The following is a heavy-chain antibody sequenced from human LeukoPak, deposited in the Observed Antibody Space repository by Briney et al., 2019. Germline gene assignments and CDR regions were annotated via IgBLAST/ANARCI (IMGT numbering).Heavy chain of an antibody. CDR1: GGSISSYY. D-gene: IGHD1-26*01. CDR3: ARDQYSGSLDY. J-gene: IGHJ4*02. Sequence: SETLSLTCTVSGGSISSYYWTWIRQPAGKGLEWIGRFYSTGSTNYSPSLKSRVTMSVDTSKNQFSLKLSSVTAADTAVYYCARDQYSGSLDYWGQGTLVTVSP. CDR2: FYSTGST. V-gene: IGHV4-4*07.